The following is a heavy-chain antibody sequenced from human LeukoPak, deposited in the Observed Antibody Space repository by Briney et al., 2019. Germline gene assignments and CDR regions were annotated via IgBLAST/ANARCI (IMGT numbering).Heavy chain of an antibody. J-gene: IGHJ3*02. Sequence: GGSLRLSCAASGFTFSDYYMSWIRQAPGKGLEWVSYISSSGSTIYYADSVKGRFTISRDNAKNSLYLQMNSLRAEDTAVYYCARDHPESHNAFDIWGQGKMVTVSS. V-gene: IGHV3-11*04. CDR2: ISSSGSTI. CDR1: GFTFSDYY. CDR3: ARDHPESHNAFDI.